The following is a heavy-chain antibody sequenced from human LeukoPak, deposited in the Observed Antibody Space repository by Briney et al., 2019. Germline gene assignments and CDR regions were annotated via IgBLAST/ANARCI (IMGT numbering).Heavy chain of an antibody. CDR2: IYTSGST. D-gene: IGHD6-19*01. J-gene: IGHJ4*02. CDR1: GGSISSYY. CDR3: ARVKYSSGWYYFDY. V-gene: IGHV4-4*07. Sequence: SETLSLTCTVSGGSISSYYWSWIRQPAGKGLEWIGRIYTSGSTNYNPSLKSRVTMSVDTSKNQFSLKLSSVTAADTAVYYCARVKYSSGWYYFDYWGQGTLVTVSS.